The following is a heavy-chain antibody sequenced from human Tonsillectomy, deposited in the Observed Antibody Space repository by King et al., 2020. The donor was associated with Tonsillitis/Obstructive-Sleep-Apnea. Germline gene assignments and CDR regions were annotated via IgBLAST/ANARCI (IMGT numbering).Heavy chain of an antibody. J-gene: IGHJ4*02. CDR2: ISWNSGSI. CDR1: GFTFDNYA. CDR3: AIDFDDGVTAAGCDY. D-gene: IGHD4-17*01. Sequence: VQLVESGRGLVQPGKSLRLSCAASGFTFDNYAMHWVRHAPGKGLEWVTGISWNSGSIGYADSVKGRFTISRDNAKNSLYLQMNSLRAEDTALYYCAIDFDDGVTAAGCDYWGQGTLVTVSS. V-gene: IGHV3-9*01.